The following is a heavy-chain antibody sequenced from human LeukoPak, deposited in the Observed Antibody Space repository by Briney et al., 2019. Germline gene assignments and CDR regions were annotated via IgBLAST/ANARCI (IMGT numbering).Heavy chain of an antibody. V-gene: IGHV3-7*05. CDR1: GFTFTSYW. D-gene: IGHD3-3*01. CDR2: TRQDGSEK. CDR3: ARENVDYDFWSGYPNWFDP. Sequence: GESLRLSCAVSGFTFTSYWMSWVRQAPGKGLEWVANTRQDGSEKYYVDSVKGRFSISRDNAKKSLYLQMNSLRADDTAVYYCARENVDYDFWSGYPNWFDPWGQGTLVTVSS. J-gene: IGHJ5*02.